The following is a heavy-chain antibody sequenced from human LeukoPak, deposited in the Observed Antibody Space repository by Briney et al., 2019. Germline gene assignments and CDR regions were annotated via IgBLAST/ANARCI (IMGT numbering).Heavy chain of an antibody. CDR3: TTDYRFLRWLGVDYFEF. J-gene: IGHJ4*02. Sequence: KPGGSLRLSCAASGFTFSDAWMSWVRQAPEKGPEWVARIKSKADIGIADVGTTDYAAPVKGRFTISRDDSKDTLYLQMNSLKTEDTAVYYCTTDYRFLRWLGVDYFEFWGRGTLVTVSS. D-gene: IGHD3-3*01. CDR2: IKSKADIGIADVGTT. CDR1: GFTFSDAW. V-gene: IGHV3-15*01.